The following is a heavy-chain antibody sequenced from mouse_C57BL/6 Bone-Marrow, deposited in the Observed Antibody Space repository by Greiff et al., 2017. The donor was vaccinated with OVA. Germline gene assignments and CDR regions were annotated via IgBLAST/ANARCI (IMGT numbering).Heavy chain of an antibody. CDR2: INPYNGGT. Sequence: EVQRVESGPVLVKPGASVKMSCKASGYTFTDYYMNWVKQSHGKSLEWIGVINPYNGGTSYNQKFKGKATLTVDKSSSTAYMELNSLTSEDSAVYYCARETLYYGSSYWYFDVWGTGTTVTVSS. V-gene: IGHV1-19*01. D-gene: IGHD1-1*01. CDR3: ARETLYYGSSYWYFDV. CDR1: GYTFTDYY. J-gene: IGHJ1*03.